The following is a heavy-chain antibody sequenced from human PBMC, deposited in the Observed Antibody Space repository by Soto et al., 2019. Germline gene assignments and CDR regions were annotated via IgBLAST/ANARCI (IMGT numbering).Heavy chain of an antibody. V-gene: IGHV3-23*01. Sequence: GGSLRLSCAASGVTFSSYAMSWVRQAPGKGLEWVSAISGSGGSTYYADSVKGRFTISRDNSKNTLYLQMNSLRAEDTAVYYCAKDLYGAPIYYFDYWGQGTLVTVSS. CDR2: ISGSGGST. J-gene: IGHJ4*02. CDR1: GVTFSSYA. CDR3: AKDLYGAPIYYFDY. D-gene: IGHD4-17*01.